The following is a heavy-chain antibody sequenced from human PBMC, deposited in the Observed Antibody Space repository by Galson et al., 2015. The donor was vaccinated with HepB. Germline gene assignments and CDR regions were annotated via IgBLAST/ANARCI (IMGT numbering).Heavy chain of an antibody. CDR3: ANIYSNPSV. CDR1: GFTFSSYG. D-gene: IGHD4-11*01. J-gene: IGHJ4*02. V-gene: IGHV3-30*18. CDR2: ISYDGSNK. Sequence: SLRLSCAASGFTFSSYGMHWVRQAPGKGLEWVAVISYDGSNKYYADSVKGRFTISRDNSKNTLYLQMNSLRAEDTAVYYCANIYSNPSVWGQGTLVTVSS.